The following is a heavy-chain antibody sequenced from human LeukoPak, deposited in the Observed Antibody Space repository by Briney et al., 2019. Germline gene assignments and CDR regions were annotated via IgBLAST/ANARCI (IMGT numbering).Heavy chain of an antibody. CDR2: ISGSGGST. V-gene: IGHV3-23*01. CDR1: GFTFSSYA. J-gene: IGHJ4*02. D-gene: IGHD3-22*01. CDR3: AKFTVAYYDSSCYLDY. Sequence: GGSLRLSCAASGFTFSSYAMSWVRQAPGKGLEGVSAISGSGGSTYYADSVKGRFTISRDNSKNPLYLQMNSLRAEDTAVYYCAKFTVAYYDSSCYLDYWGQGTLVTVSS.